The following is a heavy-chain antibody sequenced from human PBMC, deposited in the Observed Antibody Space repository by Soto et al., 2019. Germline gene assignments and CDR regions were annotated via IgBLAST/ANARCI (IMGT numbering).Heavy chain of an antibody. CDR3: ARLTDYYDSSGYGDY. Sequence: QVQLVQSGAEVKKPGSSVKVSCKSSGGSFSSYGISWVREAPGQGFEWMGGIIPIFGTANYAQKFQGRVTITADESTSTAYMELSSLRSEDTDVYYCARLTDYYDSSGYGDYWGQGTLVTVSS. D-gene: IGHD3-22*01. V-gene: IGHV1-69*12. CDR1: GGSFSSYG. J-gene: IGHJ4*02. CDR2: IIPIFGTA.